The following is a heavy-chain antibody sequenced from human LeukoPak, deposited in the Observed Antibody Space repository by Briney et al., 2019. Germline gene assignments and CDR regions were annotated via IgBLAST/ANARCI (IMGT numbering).Heavy chain of an antibody. V-gene: IGHV5-51*01. CDR2: IYPGDYET. CDR3: AIPPGYCGNDCSFDH. Sequence: GESLKISCEGFGNSFSNSWIGWVRQMPGKGLGWMGIIYPGDYETRYSPSFQGLVTISVDKSISTAYLQWSSLKASDTAMYYCAIPPGYCGNDCSFDHWGQGTLVTVSS. J-gene: IGHJ4*02. CDR1: GNSFSNSW. D-gene: IGHD2-21*02.